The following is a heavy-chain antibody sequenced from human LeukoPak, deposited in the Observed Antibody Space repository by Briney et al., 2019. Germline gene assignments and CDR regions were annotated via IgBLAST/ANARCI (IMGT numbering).Heavy chain of an antibody. CDR2: ISGSGGST. CDR1: GFTFSSYA. D-gene: IGHD2-2*01. Sequence: GGSLRLSCAASGFTFSSYAMSWVRQAPGEGLEWVSAISGSGGSTYYADSVKGRFTISRDNSKNTLYLQMNSLRAEDTAVYYCAKDQALGYCSSTSCYTYYMDVWGKGTTVTVSS. V-gene: IGHV3-23*01. CDR3: AKDQALGYCSSTSCYTYYMDV. J-gene: IGHJ6*03.